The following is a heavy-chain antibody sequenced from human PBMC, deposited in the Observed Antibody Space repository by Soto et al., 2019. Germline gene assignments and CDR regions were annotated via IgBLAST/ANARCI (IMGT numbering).Heavy chain of an antibody. V-gene: IGHV4-39*01. J-gene: IGHJ3*02. CDR2: IYYSGNI. D-gene: IGHD3-10*01. CDR3: ARHTDCGSGSSCLGSDNMDTDAFDI. Sequence: QLQLQESGPGLVKPSETLSLTCTVSGGSISGDIHYWGWIRQPPGKGLEWIGTIYYSGNIYNNPSLRSRVTISMDTSKNQFSLRLTSVTAADTAVYYCARHTDCGSGSSCLGSDNMDTDAFDIWGQGTMVTVS. CDR1: GGSISGDIHY.